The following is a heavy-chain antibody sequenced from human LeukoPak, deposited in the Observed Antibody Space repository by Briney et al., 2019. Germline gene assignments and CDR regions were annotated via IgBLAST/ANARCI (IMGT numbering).Heavy chain of an antibody. Sequence: PSETLSLTCAVYGGSFSGYYWSWTRQPPGKGLEWIGEINHSGSTNYNPSLKSRVTISVDTSKNQFSLKLSSVTAADTAVYYCASSPRITMIVAWGQGTLVTVSS. CDR1: GGSFSGYY. CDR2: INHSGST. V-gene: IGHV4-34*01. D-gene: IGHD3-22*01. J-gene: IGHJ5*02. CDR3: ASSPRITMIVA.